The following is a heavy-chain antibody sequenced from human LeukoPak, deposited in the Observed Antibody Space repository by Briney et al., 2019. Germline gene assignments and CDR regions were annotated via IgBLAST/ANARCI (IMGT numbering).Heavy chain of an antibody. Sequence: PSETLSLTCAVYGGSFSGYYWSWIRQPPGKGLEWIGYIYYSGSTNYNPSLKSRVTISVDTSKNQFSLKLSSVTAADTAVYYYAGALRYSYGESTFDYWGQGTLVTVSS. J-gene: IGHJ4*02. D-gene: IGHD5-18*01. V-gene: IGHV4-59*08. CDR1: GGSFSGYY. CDR3: AGALRYSYGESTFDY. CDR2: IYYSGST.